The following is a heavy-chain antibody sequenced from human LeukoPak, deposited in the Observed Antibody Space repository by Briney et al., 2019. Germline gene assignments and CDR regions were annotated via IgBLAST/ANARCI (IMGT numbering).Heavy chain of an antibody. J-gene: IGHJ6*03. Sequence: PSETLSLTCNVSGGSMSGHYWSWIRQPAGKGLEWIGRIYTSGSTNYNPSLKSRVTMSVDTSKNQFSLKLSSVTAADTAVYYCARDRDGNYMDVWGKGTTVTVSS. CDR3: ARDRDGNYMDV. CDR2: IYTSGST. CDR1: GGSMSGHY. V-gene: IGHV4-4*07. D-gene: IGHD1-14*01.